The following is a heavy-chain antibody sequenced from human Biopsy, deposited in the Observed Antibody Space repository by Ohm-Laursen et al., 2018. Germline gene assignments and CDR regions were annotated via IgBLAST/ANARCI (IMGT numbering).Heavy chain of an antibody. V-gene: IGHV1-69*13. J-gene: IGHJ4*02. CDR1: GGTFSNYG. D-gene: IGHD1-26*01. CDR2: NIPILGTG. CDR3: ARGPHSGSHSCFDY. Sequence: VKISCKAPGGTFSNYGVNWVRQAPGQGLEWLGGNIPILGTGNYAQMFQGRVTISADESTSTSYMELSSLTTEDTAIYYCARGPHSGSHSCFDYWGRGTLVTVSS.